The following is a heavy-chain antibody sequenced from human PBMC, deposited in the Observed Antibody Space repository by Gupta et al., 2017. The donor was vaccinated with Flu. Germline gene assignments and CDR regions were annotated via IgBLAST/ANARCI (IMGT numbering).Heavy chain of an antibody. CDR3: VSRGCSSSSCYTRFDY. D-gene: IGHD2-2*02. CDR2: FIPVFGTT. CDR1: GDTFSNYS. V-gene: IGHV1-69*01. Sequence: QVQLVQSGTEVKKPGSSVKVSCKASGDTFSNYSIGWVRQAPGQGLEWMGGFIPVFGTTNYAQKFKGRVTITADESTSTVYMEVSRLKYDDTAVYYCVSRGCSSSSCYTRFDYWGQGTLVTVSS. J-gene: IGHJ4*02.